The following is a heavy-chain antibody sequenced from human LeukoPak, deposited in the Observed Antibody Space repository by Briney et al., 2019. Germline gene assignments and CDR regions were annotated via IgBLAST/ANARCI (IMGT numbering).Heavy chain of an antibody. J-gene: IGHJ5*02. V-gene: IGHV1-8*03. D-gene: IGHD2-2*01. CDR1: GYTFTSYD. CDR2: MNPNSGNT. CDR3: ARGVNQLLSSWFDP. Sequence: ASVKVSCKASGYTFTSYDINWVRQATGQGLEWMGWMNPNSGNTGYAQKFQGRVTITRNTSISTAYMELSSLRSEDTAVYYCARGVNQLLSSWFDPWGQGTLVTVS.